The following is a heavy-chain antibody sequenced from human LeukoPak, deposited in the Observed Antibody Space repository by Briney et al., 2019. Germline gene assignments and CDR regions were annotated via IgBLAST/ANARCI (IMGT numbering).Heavy chain of an antibody. D-gene: IGHD2-2*01. V-gene: IGHV1-2*02. J-gene: IGHJ6*02. Sequence: ASVKVSCKASGYTFTGYYMHWVRQAPGQGLEWMGWINPNSGGTKYAQKFQGRVTMTSDTSISTAYMELSRLRSDDTAVYYCARGAVNIIVVPAAIHRDGMDVWGQGTTVTVSS. CDR2: INPNSGGT. CDR3: ARGAVNIIVVPAAIHRDGMDV. CDR1: GYTFTGYY.